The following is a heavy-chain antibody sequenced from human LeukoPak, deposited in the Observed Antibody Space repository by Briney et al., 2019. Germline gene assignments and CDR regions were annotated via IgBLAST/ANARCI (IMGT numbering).Heavy chain of an antibody. CDR1: GFTFSSYS. D-gene: IGHD2-2*01. CDR3: ARDGDCSSTSCYGFY. J-gene: IGHJ4*02. CDR2: ISSSSSYI. V-gene: IGHV3-21*01. Sequence: KPGGSLRLSCAASGFTFSSYSMNWVRQAPGKGLEWVSPISSSSSYIYYADSVKGRFTISRDNAKNSLYLQMNSLRAEDTAVYYCARDGDCSSTSCYGFYWGQGTLVTVSS.